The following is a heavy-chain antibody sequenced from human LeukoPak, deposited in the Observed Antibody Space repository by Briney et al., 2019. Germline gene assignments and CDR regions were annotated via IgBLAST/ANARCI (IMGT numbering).Heavy chain of an antibody. CDR1: GFTFSSYG. CDR2: IWYDGSNK. CDR3: AKDYGSGSYFVLDY. V-gene: IGHV3-30*02. D-gene: IGHD3-10*01. J-gene: IGHJ4*02. Sequence: GGSLRLSCAASGFTFSSYGMHWVRQAPGKGLEWVAVIWYDGSNKYYADSVKGRFTISRDNSKNTLYLQMNSLRAEDTAVYYCAKDYGSGSYFVLDYWGQGTLVTVSS.